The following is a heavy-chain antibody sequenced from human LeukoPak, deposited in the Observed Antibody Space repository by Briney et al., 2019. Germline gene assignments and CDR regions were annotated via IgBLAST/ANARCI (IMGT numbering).Heavy chain of an antibody. J-gene: IGHJ4*02. V-gene: IGHV4-59*08. CDR2: IYYSGST. CDR3: ARHLAADFDY. Sequence: PSETLSLTCTVSGGSISSYYWSWIRQPPGKGLEWIGYIYYSGSTNYNPSLKSRVTISVDTSKNQFSLKLSSVTAADTAVYYCARHLAADFDYWGQGTLVTVSS. D-gene: IGHD6-13*01. CDR1: GGSISSYY.